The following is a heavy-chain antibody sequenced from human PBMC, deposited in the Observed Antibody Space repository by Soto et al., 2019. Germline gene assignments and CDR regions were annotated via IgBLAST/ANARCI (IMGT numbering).Heavy chain of an antibody. CDR2: IYYSGST. D-gene: IGHD6-6*01. CDR3: ARFVDSSSRFDY. J-gene: IGHJ4*02. CDR1: GGSISIGGYY. Sequence: SETLSLTCTVSGGSISIGGYYWGWIRQHPGKGLEWIGYIYYSGSTYYNPSLKSRVTISVGTSKNQFSLKLSSVTAADTAVYYCARFVDSSSRFDYWGQGTLVTVSS. V-gene: IGHV4-31*03.